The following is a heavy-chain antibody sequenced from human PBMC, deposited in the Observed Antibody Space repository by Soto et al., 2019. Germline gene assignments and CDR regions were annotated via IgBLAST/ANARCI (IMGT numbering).Heavy chain of an antibody. J-gene: IGHJ6*02. CDR2: INSDGSST. D-gene: IGHD3-10*01. V-gene: IGHV3-74*01. Sequence: EVQLVESGGGLVQPGGSLRLSCAASGFTFSSYWMHWVRQAPGKGLVWVSRINSDGSSTSYADSVKGRFTISRDNAKNTLYLQMNSLGAEDTAVYYCARDRYYYGSGSSTVYYYGMDVWGQGTTVTVSS. CDR3: ARDRYYYGSGSSTVYYYGMDV. CDR1: GFTFSSYW.